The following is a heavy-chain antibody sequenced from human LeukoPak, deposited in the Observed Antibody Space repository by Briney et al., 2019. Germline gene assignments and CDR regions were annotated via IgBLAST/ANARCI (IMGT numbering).Heavy chain of an antibody. Sequence: GGSLRLSCAASGFTFSSYAMSWVRQAPGKGLEWVSAISGSGGSTYYADSVKGRFTISRDNSKNTLCLQMNSLRAEDTAVYYCAKSITGTKAFDYWGQGTLVTVSS. V-gene: IGHV3-23*01. D-gene: IGHD1-7*01. CDR3: AKSITGTKAFDY. J-gene: IGHJ4*02. CDR1: GFTFSSYA. CDR2: ISGSGGST.